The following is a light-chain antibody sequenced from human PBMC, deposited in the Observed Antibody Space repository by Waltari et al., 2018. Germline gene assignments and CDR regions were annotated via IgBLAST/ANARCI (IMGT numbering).Light chain of an antibody. J-gene: IGKJ1*01. CDR2: GGS. CDR3: VQAIAFPWT. CDR1: QSLLHSTGNTY. Sequence: DIVMTQTPLSLPITPGEPASISCRSGQSLLHSTGNTYLHWYLQKPGQYPQLLIYGGSNRASGVPDRCSGSGSSTDFTLKISKVEAEDVGIYYCVQAIAFPWTFGQGTKVESK. V-gene: IGKV2-40*01.